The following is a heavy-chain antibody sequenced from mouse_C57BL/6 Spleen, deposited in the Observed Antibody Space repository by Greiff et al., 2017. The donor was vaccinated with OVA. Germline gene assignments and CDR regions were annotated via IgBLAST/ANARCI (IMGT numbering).Heavy chain of an antibody. CDR2: ISSGGDYI. D-gene: IGHD2-2*01. J-gene: IGHJ4*01. V-gene: IGHV5-9-1*02. CDR1: GFTFSSYA. CDR3: TRDGGLDDYAMDY. Sequence: EVKVVESGEGLVKPGGSLKLSCAASGFTFSSYAMSWVRQTPEKRLEWVAYISSGGDYIYYADTVKGRFTISRDNARNTLYLQMSSLKSEDTAMYYCTRDGGLDDYAMDYWGQGTSVTVSS.